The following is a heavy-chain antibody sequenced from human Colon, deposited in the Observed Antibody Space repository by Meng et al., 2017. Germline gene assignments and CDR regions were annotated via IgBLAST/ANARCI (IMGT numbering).Heavy chain of an antibody. J-gene: IGHJ5*02. CDR3: IAYMVGRGGLGS. V-gene: IGHV4-30-4*01. D-gene: IGHD3/OR15-3a*01. CDR2: TYKGRST. CDR1: GASVDSGSYH. Sequence: QVQLQESGPGLVKPSETLSLPCPVSGASVDSGSYHWSWVRQPPGKGLECIGYTYKGRSTYYNPSLKSRVSMSEDTSKNQFSLTLNSVTAADTGVYYCIAYMVGRGGLGSWGQGTLVTVSS.